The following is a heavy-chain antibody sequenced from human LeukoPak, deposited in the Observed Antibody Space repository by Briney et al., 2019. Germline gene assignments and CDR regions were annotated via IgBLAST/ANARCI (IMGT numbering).Heavy chain of an antibody. Sequence: GGTLRLSCAASGFTFNNYAMSWVRQAPGKGLEWVSGISGSGTNTNYADSVKGRFTISRDNSKNTVYLQMKSLRAEDTAVYYCAKSSRPVTAMAFFDYWGQGTLVTVSS. CDR3: AKSSRPVTAMAFFDY. CDR2: ISGSGTNT. D-gene: IGHD5-18*01. CDR1: GFTFNNYA. J-gene: IGHJ4*02. V-gene: IGHV3-23*01.